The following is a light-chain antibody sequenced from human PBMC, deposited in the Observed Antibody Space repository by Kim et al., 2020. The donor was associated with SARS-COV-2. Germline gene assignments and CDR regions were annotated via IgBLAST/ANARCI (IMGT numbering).Light chain of an antibody. CDR2: GAS. V-gene: IGKV3-20*01. CDR3: QHYGSSPT. CDR1: QSVSSSY. Sequence: EIVLTQSPGTLSLSPGERATLSCRASQSVSSSYVAWYQQKPGQAPRLLFYGASSRATGVPDRFSGSGSGTDFTRTITRLEPEDFAIYYCQHYGSSPTFGQGTKVDIK. J-gene: IGKJ1*01.